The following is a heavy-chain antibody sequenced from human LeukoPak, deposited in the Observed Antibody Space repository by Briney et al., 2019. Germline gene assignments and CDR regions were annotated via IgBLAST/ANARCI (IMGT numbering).Heavy chain of an antibody. Sequence: SEILSLTCSVSGDSISRSSGYWGWIRQSPGEGLEWIGTIYCDGSTYYNPSLKSRVTISMDTSKNQFSLNLSSVTAADTAVYYCTRDSQLEWFYSWGQGTLVTVSS. CDR1: GDSISRSSGY. V-gene: IGHV4-39*07. J-gene: IGHJ5*01. CDR3: TRDSQLEWFYS. CDR2: IYCDGST. D-gene: IGHD3-10*01.